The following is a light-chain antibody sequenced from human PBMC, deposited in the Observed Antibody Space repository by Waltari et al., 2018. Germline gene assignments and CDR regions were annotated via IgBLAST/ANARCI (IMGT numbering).Light chain of an antibody. CDR1: SSDVGSYTL. CDR2: AGS. J-gene: IGLJ3*02. Sequence: QSALTPPASVSGSPGQSITISCPGTSSDVGSYTLASWYHQHPGKARKLMIYAGSKRPSGVSNRFSGSKSGNTASLTISGLHAEDEADYYCCSYAGSSTLVFGGGTKLTVL. CDR3: CSYAGSSTLV. V-gene: IGLV2-23*01.